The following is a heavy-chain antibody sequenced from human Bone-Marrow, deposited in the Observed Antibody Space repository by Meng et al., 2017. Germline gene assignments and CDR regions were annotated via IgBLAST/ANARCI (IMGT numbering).Heavy chain of an antibody. Sequence: QLQLQESGSGLVKPSQTMSLTCAVSGGSFSSGGYSWSWIRQPPGKGRELIGYIYHSGTTYYNPSLKSQVTISVDRSKNQFSLKLTSVTAADTAVYYCARDLPYASGAGGFDPWGQGTLVTVSS. V-gene: IGHV4-30-2*01. CDR3: ARDLPYASGAGGFDP. CDR2: IYHSGTT. D-gene: IGHD3-10*01. CDR1: GGSFSSGGYS. J-gene: IGHJ5*02.